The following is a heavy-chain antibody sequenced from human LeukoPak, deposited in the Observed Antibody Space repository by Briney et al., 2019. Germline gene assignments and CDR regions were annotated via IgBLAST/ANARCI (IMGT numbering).Heavy chain of an antibody. CDR1: GFTFSSYA. J-gene: IGHJ6*02. CDR3: ARAAVPYYYYAMDV. D-gene: IGHD6-19*01. Sequence: GGSLRLSCAASGFTFSSYAMHWVRQAPGKGLEYVSAISTNGGSTYYPNSVKGRFTISRDNSKNTLYLQMGSLRAEDMAVYYCARAAVPYYYYAMDVWGQGTTVTVSS. V-gene: IGHV3-64*01. CDR2: ISTNGGST.